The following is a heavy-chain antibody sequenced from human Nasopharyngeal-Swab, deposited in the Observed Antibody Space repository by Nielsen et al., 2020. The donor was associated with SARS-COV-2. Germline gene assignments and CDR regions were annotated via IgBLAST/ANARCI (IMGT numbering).Heavy chain of an antibody. CDR1: GGSISSYY. V-gene: IGHV4-59*13. CDR2: IYYSGST. CDR3: ARGAVGTIFGVVTNHNWFDP. D-gene: IGHD3-3*01. Sequence: SETLSLTCTVSGGSISSYYWSWIRQPPGKGLEWIGYIYYSGSTNYNPSLKSRVTLSVDTSKNQFSLKLSSVTAADTAVYYCARGAVGTIFGVVTNHNWFDPWGQGTLVTVSS. J-gene: IGHJ5*02.